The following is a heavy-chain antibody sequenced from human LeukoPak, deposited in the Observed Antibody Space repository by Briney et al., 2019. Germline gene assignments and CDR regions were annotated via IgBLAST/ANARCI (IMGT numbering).Heavy chain of an antibody. J-gene: IGHJ4*02. CDR2: VIRSSSTI. V-gene: IGHV3-48*01. CDR3: ARGDIVATMRY. D-gene: IGHD5-12*01. Sequence: GGSLRLSCAASGFTFSNYSMNWVRQAPGKGLEWVSYVIRSSSTIYYADSVKGRFTISRDNAKNSLYLQMNSLRAEDTAVYYCARGDIVATMRYWGQGTLVTVSS. CDR1: GFTFSNYS.